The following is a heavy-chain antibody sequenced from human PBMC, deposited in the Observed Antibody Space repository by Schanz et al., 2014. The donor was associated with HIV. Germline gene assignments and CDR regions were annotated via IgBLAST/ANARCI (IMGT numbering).Heavy chain of an antibody. CDR3: AKGGLTPYYYDSSGPWGSH. Sequence: EVQLVESGGGLVQPGGSLRLSCAASGFTFSNSAMSWVRQAPGKGLEWVSGITNSGDSTHYADSVKGRFTIFRDNSINTLFLQMNSLRAEDTAVFYCAKGGLTPYYYDSSGPWGSHWGQGTLVTVSS. CDR2: ITNSGDST. D-gene: IGHD3-22*01. V-gene: IGHV3-23*04. J-gene: IGHJ4*02. CDR1: GFTFSNSA.